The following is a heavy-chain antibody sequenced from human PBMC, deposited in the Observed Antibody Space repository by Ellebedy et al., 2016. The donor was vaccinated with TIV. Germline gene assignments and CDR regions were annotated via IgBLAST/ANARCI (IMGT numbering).Heavy chain of an antibody. CDR1: GFTFSTYN. D-gene: IGHD3-10*01. V-gene: IGHV3-48*04. Sequence: PGGSLRLSCTASGFTFSTYNMNWVRQAPGKGLEWFSLISSSGTTTHYAASVKGRFPISRDNDKKSLFLQMSSLRAEETAVYYCAPRDGSYTYWGQGTLVTVSS. CDR2: ISSSGTTT. J-gene: IGHJ4*02. CDR3: APRDGSYTY.